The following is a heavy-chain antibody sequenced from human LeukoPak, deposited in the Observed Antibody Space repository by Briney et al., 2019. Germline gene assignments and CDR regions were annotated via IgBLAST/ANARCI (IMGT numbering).Heavy chain of an antibody. CDR1: GFTFSSYA. CDR2: IISGSGGST. CDR3: AKDRYYGSGTYDY. D-gene: IGHD3-10*01. V-gene: IGHV3-23*01. Sequence: GGSLRLSCAASGFTFSSYAMSWVLQAPGKGLEWVSGIISGSGGSTYYADSVKGRFTISRDNSKNTLYLQMNSLRAEDTAVYYCAKDRYYGSGTYDYWGQGTLVTVPS. J-gene: IGHJ4*02.